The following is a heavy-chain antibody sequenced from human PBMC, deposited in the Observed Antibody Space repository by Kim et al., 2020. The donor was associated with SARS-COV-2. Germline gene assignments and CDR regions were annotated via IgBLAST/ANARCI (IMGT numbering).Heavy chain of an antibody. V-gene: IGHV3-30*01. CDR3: ARDPGHSGYDGWFDP. D-gene: IGHD5-12*01. Sequence: DSWRGRFTISRDNSTTTLYLQMNSLRAEDTAVYYCARDPGHSGYDGWFDPWGQGTLVTVSS. J-gene: IGHJ5*02.